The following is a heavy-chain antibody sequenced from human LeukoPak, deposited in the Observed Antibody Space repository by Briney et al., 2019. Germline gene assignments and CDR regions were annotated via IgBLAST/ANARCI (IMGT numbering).Heavy chain of an antibody. D-gene: IGHD3-22*01. CDR1: GGSISSGGYY. Sequence: QTLSLTCTVSGGSISSGGYYWSWIRQPPGKGLEWIGEISHSGSSNSNPSLKSRVIMSVDMSKSQFSLKLTSVTAADTAVYFCARLAYYLDSSGYYLYYFDNWGQGTPVTVSS. J-gene: IGHJ4*02. CDR3: ARLAYYLDSSGYYLYYFDN. CDR2: ISHSGSS. V-gene: IGHV4-30-2*01.